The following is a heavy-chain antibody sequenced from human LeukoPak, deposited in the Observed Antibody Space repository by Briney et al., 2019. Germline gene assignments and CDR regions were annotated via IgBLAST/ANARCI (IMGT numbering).Heavy chain of an antibody. CDR2: ISYDGGNK. Sequence: GGSLRLSCAASGFTFSSYSMNWVRQAPGKGLEWVAVISYDGGNKYYADSVKGRFTISRDNSKNTLYLQMNSLRAEDTAVYYCARVAGYFDWPYLDYWGQGTLVTVSS. CDR1: GFTFSSYS. CDR3: ARVAGYFDWPYLDY. D-gene: IGHD3-9*01. V-gene: IGHV3-30*03. J-gene: IGHJ4*02.